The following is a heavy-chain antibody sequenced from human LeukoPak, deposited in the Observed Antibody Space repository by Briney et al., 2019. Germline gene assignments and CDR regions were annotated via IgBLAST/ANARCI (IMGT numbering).Heavy chain of an antibody. V-gene: IGHV4-34*01. J-gene: IGHJ6*03. Sequence: PSETLSLTCAVYGGSFSGYYWSWIRQPPGKGLEWIGEINHSGSTNYNPSLKSRVTISVDTSKNQFSLKLSSVTAADTAVYYCAGGLKGYYYYMDVWGKGTTVTVSS. CDR3: AGGLKGYYYYMDV. CDR1: GGSFSGYY. CDR2: INHSGST.